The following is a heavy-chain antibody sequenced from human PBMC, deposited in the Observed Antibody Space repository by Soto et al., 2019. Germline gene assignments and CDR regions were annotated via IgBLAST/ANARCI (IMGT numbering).Heavy chain of an antibody. CDR2: ISTSGNTI. Sequence: GGSLRLSCAASGFIFSSYCMNWVRQAPGKGLEWVSYISTSGNTIYYADSVKGRFTISRDTAKNSLYLQMNSLRDEDTAVYYCAKDRYSGGPRSGGFDLWGQGTMVTVSS. V-gene: IGHV3-48*02. CDR3: AKDRYSGGPRSGGFDL. J-gene: IGHJ3*01. CDR1: GFIFSSYC. D-gene: IGHD6-19*01.